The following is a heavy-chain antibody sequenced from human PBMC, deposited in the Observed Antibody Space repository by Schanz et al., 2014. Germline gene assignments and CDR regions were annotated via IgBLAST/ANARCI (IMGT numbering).Heavy chain of an antibody. CDR3: ARDRRNADLDY. Sequence: EVQLLESGGGLVQPGGSLRLSCAASGFTFSSYAMSWVRQAPGKGLEWVSRINWSDGGSTGYADSVRGRFTISRDNAKNSLYLEMNSLRAEDTALYYCARDRRNADLDYWGQGTLVTVSS. CDR1: GFTFSSYA. V-gene: IGHV3-23*01. J-gene: IGHJ4*02. D-gene: IGHD1-1*01. CDR2: INWSDGGST.